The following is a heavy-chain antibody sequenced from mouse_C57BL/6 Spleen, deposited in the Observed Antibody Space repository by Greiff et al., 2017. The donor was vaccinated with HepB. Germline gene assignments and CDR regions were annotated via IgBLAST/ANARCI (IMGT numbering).Heavy chain of an antibody. D-gene: IGHD1-1*01. V-gene: IGHV1-15*01. Sequence: QVQLQQSGAELVRPGASVTLSCKASGYTFTDYEMHWVKQTPVHGLEWIGAIDPETGGTAYNQKFKGKAILTADKSSSTAYMELRSLTSEDSAVYYWTREGATVVATHFDYWGQGTTLTVSS. CDR2: IDPETGGT. J-gene: IGHJ2*01. CDR1: GYTFTDYE. CDR3: TREGATVVATHFDY.